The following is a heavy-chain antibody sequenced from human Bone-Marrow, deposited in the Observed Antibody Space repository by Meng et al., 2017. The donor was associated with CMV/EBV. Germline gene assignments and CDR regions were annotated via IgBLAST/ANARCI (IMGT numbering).Heavy chain of an antibody. CDR1: DSSISSHYF. D-gene: IGHD3-22*01. V-gene: IGHV4-38-2*02. CDR2: ISHSGYA. Sequence: GSLRLSCTVSDSSISSHYFWAWIRQSPEEGLEWIGTISHSGYAYYNPSLMSRVTMSVDTSKSQFSLRVNSVTVADTALYYCARVRSEYSGYYLFDYWGQGTLVTVSS. CDR3: ARVRSEYSGYYLFDY. J-gene: IGHJ4*02.